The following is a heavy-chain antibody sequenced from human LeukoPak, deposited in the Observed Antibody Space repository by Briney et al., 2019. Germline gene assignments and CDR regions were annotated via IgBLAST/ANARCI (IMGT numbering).Heavy chain of an antibody. CDR2: ISYDGSNK. CDR3: ARDPRGPTGYDSSSRDTFDY. Sequence: GGSLRLSCAASGFTFSSYAMHWVRQAPGKGLEWVAVISYDGSNKYYADSVKGRFTISRDNSKNTLYLQMNSLRAEDTAVYYCARDPRGPTGYDSSSRDTFDYWGLGTLVTVSS. D-gene: IGHD3-22*01. J-gene: IGHJ4*02. CDR1: GFTFSSYA. V-gene: IGHV3-30*04.